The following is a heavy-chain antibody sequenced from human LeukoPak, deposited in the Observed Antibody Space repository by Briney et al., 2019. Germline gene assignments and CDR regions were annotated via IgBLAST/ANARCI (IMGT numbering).Heavy chain of an antibody. CDR3: ASRISGSLSH. Sequence: GGSLRLSCAASGLTFGSFGMTWVRQAPGKGLEWVSSISSSSSYIYYADSVKGRFTISRDNAKNSLYLQMNSLRAEDTAVYYCASRISGSLSHWGQGTLVIVSS. CDR1: GLTFGSFG. D-gene: IGHD1-26*01. CDR2: ISSSSSYI. V-gene: IGHV3-21*01. J-gene: IGHJ4*02.